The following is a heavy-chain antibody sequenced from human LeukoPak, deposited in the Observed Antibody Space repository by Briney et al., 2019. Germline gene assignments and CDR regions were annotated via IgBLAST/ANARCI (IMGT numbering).Heavy chain of an antibody. D-gene: IGHD2-21*02. V-gene: IGHV3-30*03. Sequence: GGSLRLSCAASGFTFSNYWMSWVRQAPGKGLEWVAVISYDGSNKYYADSVKGRFTISRDNSKNTLYLQMNSLRAEDTAVYYCARALAAYCGGDCYPGIDYWGQGTLVTVSS. CDR1: GFTFSNYW. J-gene: IGHJ4*02. CDR3: ARALAAYCGGDCYPGIDY. CDR2: ISYDGSNK.